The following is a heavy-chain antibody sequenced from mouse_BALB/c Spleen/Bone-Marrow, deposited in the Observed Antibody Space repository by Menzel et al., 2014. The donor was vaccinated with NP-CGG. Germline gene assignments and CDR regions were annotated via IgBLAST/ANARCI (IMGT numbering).Heavy chain of an antibody. D-gene: IGHD1-1*01. V-gene: IGHV5-6-3*01. Sequence: EVMLVESGGGLVQPGGSLKLSCAASGFTFSSYGMSWVRQTTDKRLELVATINSNGGSTYYPDSVKGRFTISRYNAKNTLYLQMSSLKSEDTAMYYCARDYYGSSDYWGQGTTRTVSS. CDR3: ARDYYGSSDY. CDR1: GFTFSSYG. CDR2: INSNGGST. J-gene: IGHJ2*01.